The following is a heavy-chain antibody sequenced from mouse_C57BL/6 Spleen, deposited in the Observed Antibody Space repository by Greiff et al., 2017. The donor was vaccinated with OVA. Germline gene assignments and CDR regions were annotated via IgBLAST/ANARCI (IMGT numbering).Heavy chain of an antibody. Sequence: VQLQQSGPELVKPGASVKISCKASGYAFSSSWMNWVKQRPGKGLEWIGRIYPGDGDTNYNGKFKGKATLTADKSSSTAYMQLSSLTSEDSAVYFCARSDYDGYPLAYWGQGTLVTVSA. D-gene: IGHD2-3*01. V-gene: IGHV1-82*01. CDR3: ARSDYDGYPLAY. CDR2: IYPGDGDT. J-gene: IGHJ3*01. CDR1: GYAFSSSW.